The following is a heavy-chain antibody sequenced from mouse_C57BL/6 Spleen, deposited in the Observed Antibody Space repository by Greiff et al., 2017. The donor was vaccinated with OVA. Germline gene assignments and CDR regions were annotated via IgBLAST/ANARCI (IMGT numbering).Heavy chain of an antibody. CDR2: IYPSDSET. V-gene: IGHV1-61*01. CDR3: ARGGGNYRFAY. CDR1: GYTFTSYW. J-gene: IGHJ3*01. Sequence: QVQLQQPGAELVRPGSSVKLSCKASGYTFTSYWMDWVKQRPGQGLEWIGNIYPSDSETHYNQKFKDKATLTVDKSSSTAYMQLSSLTSEDSAVDYCARGGGNYRFAYWGQGTLVTVSA. D-gene: IGHD2-1*01.